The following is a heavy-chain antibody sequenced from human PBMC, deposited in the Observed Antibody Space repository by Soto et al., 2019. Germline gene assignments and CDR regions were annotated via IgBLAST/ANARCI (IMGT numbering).Heavy chain of an antibody. Sequence: TGGSLRLSCAASGFTFSSYAMSWVRQAPGKGLMWVSRISPDGSNRGYADSVEGRFTVSRDNAKNTLYLQMHSLRAEDTAVYYCARVSWREKYGMDVWGQGTTVTVSS. CDR2: ISPDGSNR. CDR3: ARVSWREKYGMDV. CDR1: GFTFSSYA. V-gene: IGHV3-74*01. J-gene: IGHJ6*02.